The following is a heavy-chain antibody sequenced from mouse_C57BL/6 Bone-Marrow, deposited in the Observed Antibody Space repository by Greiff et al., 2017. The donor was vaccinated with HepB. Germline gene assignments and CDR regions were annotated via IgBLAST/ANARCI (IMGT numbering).Heavy chain of an antibody. V-gene: IGHV14-3*01. CDR3: ASWGYVYAMDY. D-gene: IGHD2-2*01. CDR1: GFNLHPTY. CDR2: IDPSNGNT. Sequence: VQLHQSVAALVRPGASVKLSCTASGFNLHPTYMPWVKQRPEQVLEWIGSIDPSNGNTKYAPPFPGQATITPDISSNTAYLQLSSLTSEDTAIYYCASWGYVYAMDYWGQGTSVTVSS. J-gene: IGHJ4*01.